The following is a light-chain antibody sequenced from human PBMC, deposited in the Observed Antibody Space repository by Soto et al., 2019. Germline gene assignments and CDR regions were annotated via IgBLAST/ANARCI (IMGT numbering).Light chain of an antibody. CDR1: ESVGSN. Sequence: EIVMTQSPPTLSVSPGEGATRSGRPSESVGSNLAWYQQQPGQAPRLLIYEASNRATGIPARFSGSGSGTDFTLTISTLEPEDFAVYYCQHCQPYGDSPPLTFGGGTKVDIK. CDR3: QHCQPYGDSPPLT. J-gene: IGKJ4*01. V-gene: IGKV3D-15*01. CDR2: EAS.